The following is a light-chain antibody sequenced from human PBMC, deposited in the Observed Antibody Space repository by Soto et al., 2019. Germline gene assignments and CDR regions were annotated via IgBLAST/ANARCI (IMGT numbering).Light chain of an antibody. J-gene: IGLJ2*01. Sequence: QSALTQPASVSGSPGQSITISCTGSGSDLGAYDYVSWYQQHPGKAPTLLIYDVSDRPSGVSNRFSGSKSGNRASLTISGLQAEDEADYYCLSYTTSNTRVFGGGTKVTVL. CDR1: GSDLGAYDY. CDR3: LSYTTSNTRV. CDR2: DVS. V-gene: IGLV2-14*03.